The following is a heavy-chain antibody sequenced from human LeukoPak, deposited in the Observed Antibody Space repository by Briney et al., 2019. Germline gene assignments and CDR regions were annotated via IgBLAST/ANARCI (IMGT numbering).Heavy chain of an antibody. V-gene: IGHV1-2*02. CDR2: INPNSGGT. CDR3: ARDDYYDSSGYYRGDFDY. Sequence: ASVKVSCKASGYTFTGYYMHWVRQAPGQGLEWMGWINPNSGGTNYAQKFQGRVTMTRDTSISTAYMELSRLRSDDTAVYYCARDDYYDSSGYYRGDFDYWGQGTLVTVPS. CDR1: GYTFTGYY. D-gene: IGHD3-22*01. J-gene: IGHJ4*02.